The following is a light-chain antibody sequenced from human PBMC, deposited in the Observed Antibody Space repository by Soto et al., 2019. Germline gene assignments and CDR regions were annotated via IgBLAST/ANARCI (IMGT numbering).Light chain of an antibody. CDR1: QSLLHSNGYNY. J-gene: IGKJ4*01. CDR3: MQTLQTPLA. V-gene: IGKV2-28*01. Sequence: DIVMTQSPLSLPVTPGEPASISCRSSQSLLHSNGYNYLDWYLQRPGQSPQLLIYLASSRASGVPDRFSGSGSGTDFTLKISRVEAEDVGVYYCMQTLQTPLAFGGGTKVEIK. CDR2: LAS.